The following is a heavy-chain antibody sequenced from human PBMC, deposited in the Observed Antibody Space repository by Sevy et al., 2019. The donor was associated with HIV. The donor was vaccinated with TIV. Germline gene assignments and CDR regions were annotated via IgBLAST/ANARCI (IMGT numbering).Heavy chain of an antibody. V-gene: IGHV4-30-2*01. D-gene: IGHD4-17*01. CDR1: GGSISSGLYS. CDR2: IYHTGNT. CDR3: ARESGDYPYYFDP. Sequence: SGTLSLTCAVSGGSISSGLYSFNLIRQPPVRGLEWIGYIYHTGNTYYNPSLKTRGTISVDRSKNQFSLRLTSVTAADTAVNYCARESGDYPYYFDPWGQGTLVTVSS. J-gene: IGHJ4*02.